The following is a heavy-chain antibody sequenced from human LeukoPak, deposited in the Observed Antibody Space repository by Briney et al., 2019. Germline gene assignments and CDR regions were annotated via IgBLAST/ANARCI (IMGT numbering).Heavy chain of an antibody. D-gene: IGHD1-26*01. CDR3: AKIGSSHDFDY. Sequence: ASMKVSCKASGYTFTVYFIHWVRQAPGQGLEWMGRINPNSGATDYAQKFQGRVTMTRDTSISTVYMELSSLRSDDTAVYYCAKIGSSHDFDYWGQGTLITVSS. J-gene: IGHJ4*02. CDR1: GYTFTVYF. V-gene: IGHV1-2*06. CDR2: INPNSGAT.